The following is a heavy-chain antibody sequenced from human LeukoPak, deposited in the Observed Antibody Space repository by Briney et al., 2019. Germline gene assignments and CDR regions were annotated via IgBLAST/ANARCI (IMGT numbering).Heavy chain of an antibody. CDR1: RFTFGSFD. CDR2: IRFDGSNK. D-gene: IGHD5/OR15-5a*01. V-gene: IGHV3-30*02. Sequence: GGSLRLSCAAPRFTFGSFDMPWVRQAPAKGLGWVTFIRFDGSNKYYADSVKGRFTISRDNSKNTLYLQMSSLRPEDTAVYYCARQIGVSIDYWGQGTLVTVSS. CDR3: ARQIGVSIDY. J-gene: IGHJ4*02.